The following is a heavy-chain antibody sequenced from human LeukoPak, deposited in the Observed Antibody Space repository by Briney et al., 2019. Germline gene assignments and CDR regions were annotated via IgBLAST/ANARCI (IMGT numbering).Heavy chain of an antibody. CDR2: ISAYNGNT. J-gene: IGHJ4*02. V-gene: IGHV1-18*01. CDR1: GGTFSSYA. D-gene: IGHD3-16*02. CDR3: ARVSEGITFGGVIVISPKY. Sequence: ASVKVSCKASGGTFSSYAISWVRQAPGQGLEWMGWISAYNGNTNYAQKLQGRVTMTTDTSTSTAYMELRSLRSDDTAVYYCARVSEGITFGGVIVISPKYWGQGTLVTVSS.